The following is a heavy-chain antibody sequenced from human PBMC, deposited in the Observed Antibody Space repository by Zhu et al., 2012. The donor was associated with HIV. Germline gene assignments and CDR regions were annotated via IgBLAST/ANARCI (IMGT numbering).Heavy chain of an antibody. CDR2: IYHSGST. CDR3: ASQVTGVRGVVDY. Sequence: QVQLEESGPGLVKPSETLSLTCGVSGYSISSGYYWGWIRQPPGKGPEWIGTIYHSGSTYYNPSLKSRVIISVDTSKNHFSLKLNSVTAADTALYYCASQVTGVRGVVDYWGQGNPGHRLL. D-gene: IGHD3-10*01. J-gene: IGHJ4*02. V-gene: IGHV4-38-2*01. CDR1: GYSISSGYY.